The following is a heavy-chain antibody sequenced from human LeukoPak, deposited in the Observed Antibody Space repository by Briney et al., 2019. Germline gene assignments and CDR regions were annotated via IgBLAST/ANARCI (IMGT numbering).Heavy chain of an antibody. V-gene: IGHV4-30-2*01. CDR3: AREAYPSGFDY. D-gene: IGHD3-10*01. J-gene: IGHJ4*02. CDR2: IYHSGST. Sequence: KTSETLSLTCAVSGGSISSGGYPWSWIRQPPGKGLEWIGYIYHSGSTYYNPSLKSRVTISVDRSKNQFPLKLSSVTAADTAVYYCAREAYPSGFDYWGQGTLVTVSS. CDR1: GGSISSGGYP.